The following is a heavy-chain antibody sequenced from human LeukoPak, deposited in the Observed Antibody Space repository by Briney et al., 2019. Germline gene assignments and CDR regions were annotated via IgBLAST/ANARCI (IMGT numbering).Heavy chain of an antibody. CDR1: GFTFSDYY. CDR2: ISSSGSTI. V-gene: IGHV3-11*04. CDR3: ARPSYSQTWYYFDY. D-gene: IGHD1-26*01. J-gene: IGHJ4*02. Sequence: GGSLRLSCAASGFTFSDYYMSWIRQAPGKGLEWVSYISSSGSTIYYADSVKGRFTISRDNAKNSLYLQMNSLRAEDTAVYYCARPSYSQTWYYFDYWGQGTLVTVSS.